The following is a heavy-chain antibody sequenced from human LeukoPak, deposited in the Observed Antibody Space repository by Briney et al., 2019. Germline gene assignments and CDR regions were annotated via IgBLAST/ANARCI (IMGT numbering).Heavy chain of an antibody. D-gene: IGHD3-10*01. CDR1: GFSFSSYW. CDR2: ISSDGSTT. J-gene: IGHJ4*02. V-gene: IGHV3-74*03. CDR3: VRDYYGSGDY. Sequence: PGESLRLSCAASGFSFSSYWMHWVRQAPGKGLVWVSRISSDGSTTMYADSVKGRFTISRDNAKNTLYLQMNSLRAEDTAVYFCVRDYYGSGDYWGQGTLVTVSS.